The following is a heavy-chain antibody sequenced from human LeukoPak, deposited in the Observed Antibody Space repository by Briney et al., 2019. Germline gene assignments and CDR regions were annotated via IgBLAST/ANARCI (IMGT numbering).Heavy chain of an antibody. Sequence: SGGSLRLSCAASGFIVSSYWMHWVRQAPGKGLEWVSSISSSSSYIYYADSVKGRFTISRDNAKNSLYLQMNSLRAEDTAVYYCARGYYGSGLDYWGQGTLVTVSS. CDR1: GFIVSSYW. V-gene: IGHV3-21*01. J-gene: IGHJ4*02. CDR2: ISSSSSYI. D-gene: IGHD3-10*01. CDR3: ARGYYGSGLDY.